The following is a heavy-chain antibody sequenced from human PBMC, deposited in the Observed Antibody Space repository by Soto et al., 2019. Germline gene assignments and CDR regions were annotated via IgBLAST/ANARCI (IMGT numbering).Heavy chain of an antibody. V-gene: IGHV3-74*03. Sequence: EVQLVESGGDLVRPGGSLRLSCAASGFTFSGHWMHWVRQVPGKGLEWVSRVNTDGGTSAYADSVKGRFTISRENAKNTIYLQMSGLRAEDAAVYYCAREAGYCSSTSCYRRAFDTWGQGTTVSVSS. J-gene: IGHJ3*02. CDR1: GFTFSGHW. CDR2: VNTDGGTS. D-gene: IGHD2-2*01. CDR3: AREAGYCSSTSCYRRAFDT.